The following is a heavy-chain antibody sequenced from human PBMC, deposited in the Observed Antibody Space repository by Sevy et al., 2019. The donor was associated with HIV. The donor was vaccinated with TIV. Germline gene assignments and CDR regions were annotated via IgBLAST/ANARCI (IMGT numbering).Heavy chain of an antibody. Sequence: GGSLRLSCAASGFTFDDYAMHWVRQVPGKGLEWVSGISWNSNSIGYADSVKGRVTISRDNAKKSLYLQMNSLRTEDSALYSCAKATDPDYDFWSGIDHYYYAMDVWGQGTTVTVSS. CDR1: GFTFDDYA. D-gene: IGHD3-3*01. V-gene: IGHV3-9*01. CDR3: AKATDPDYDFWSGIDHYYYAMDV. CDR2: ISWNSNSI. J-gene: IGHJ6*02.